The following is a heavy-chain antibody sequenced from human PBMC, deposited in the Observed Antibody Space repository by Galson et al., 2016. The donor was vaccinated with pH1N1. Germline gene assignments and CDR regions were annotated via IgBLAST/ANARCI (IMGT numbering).Heavy chain of an antibody. J-gene: IGHJ5*02. CDR1: GYTFTSYG. V-gene: IGHV1-18*01. CDR3: ARGGSAIVVVTGATPTPGWFDP. CDR2: ISAYNGNT. Sequence: SVKVSCKASGYTFTSYGITWVRQAPGEGLEWMGWISAYNGNTNYAQKLQGRVTMTTDTSTSTAYMELRSLRSDDTAVYYCARGGSAIVVVTGATPTPGWFDPWGQGTLVTVSS. D-gene: IGHD2-21*02.